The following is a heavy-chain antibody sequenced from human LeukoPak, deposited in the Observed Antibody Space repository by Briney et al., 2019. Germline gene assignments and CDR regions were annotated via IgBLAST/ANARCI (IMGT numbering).Heavy chain of an antibody. CDR3: ATEKDLLLDS. D-gene: IGHD1-26*01. V-gene: IGHV1-24*01. CDR2: FDPGDDET. Sequence: GASVKVSFKVSGYSLIELSTHWVRQAPGQGREWMGGFDPGDDETIYAQKFQGRVTMTEDTSTDTAYLELSSLRSEDTAVYFCATEKDLLLDSWGQGTPVTVSS. CDR1: GYSLIELS. J-gene: IGHJ5*01.